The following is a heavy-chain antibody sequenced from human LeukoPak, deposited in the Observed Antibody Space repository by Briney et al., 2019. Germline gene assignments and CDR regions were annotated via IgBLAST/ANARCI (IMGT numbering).Heavy chain of an antibody. J-gene: IGHJ4*02. D-gene: IGHD3-16*01. Sequence: ASVKVSCKASGYTFTGYYMHWVRQAPGQGLEWMGRINPNSCGKNYAQKFQGRVTMTRDTSSRTVTVEVSRLRSDGAPVYYCAREGEGLLALDYWGQGTLVTVSS. CDR2: INPNSCGK. V-gene: IGHV1-2*06. CDR1: GYTFTGYY. CDR3: AREGEGLLALDY.